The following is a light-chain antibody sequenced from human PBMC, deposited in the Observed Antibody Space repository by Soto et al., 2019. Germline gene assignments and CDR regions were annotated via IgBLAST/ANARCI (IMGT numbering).Light chain of an antibody. CDR2: GHN. J-gene: IGLJ3*02. V-gene: IGLV1-40*01. CDR1: YSNIGAGYE. CDR3: QSYDSSLSGSGV. Sequence: QSALTQPPSVSGAPGQRVTISCTGSYSNIGAGYEVHWYQQIPGTAPKLLISGHNNRPSGVPDRFFGSKSDTSASLTIIGLQAEDEADYYCQSYDSSLSGSGVFGGGTKLTVL.